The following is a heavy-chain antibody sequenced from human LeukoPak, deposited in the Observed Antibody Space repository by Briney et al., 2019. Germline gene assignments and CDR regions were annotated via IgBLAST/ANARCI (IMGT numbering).Heavy chain of an antibody. V-gene: IGHV3-48*01. Sequence: PGGSLRLSCAASGFTFTSHALHWVRQAPGKGLEWVSYISSSNSTIYYAGSVKGRFTISRDNAKNSLNLQMNSLRAEDTAVYYCARGATTGRRAFDIWGQGTMVTVSS. CDR3: ARGATTGRRAFDI. J-gene: IGHJ3*02. CDR2: ISSSNSTI. D-gene: IGHD1-1*01. CDR1: GFTFTSHA.